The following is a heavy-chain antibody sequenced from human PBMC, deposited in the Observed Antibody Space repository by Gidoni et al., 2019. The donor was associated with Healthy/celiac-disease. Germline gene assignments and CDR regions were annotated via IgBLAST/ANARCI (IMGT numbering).Heavy chain of an antibody. CDR1: GFTFSSYG. V-gene: IGHV3-30*18. J-gene: IGHJ6*02. CDR2: ISYDGSIK. Sequence: RLSCAASGFTFSSYGMHWVRQAPGKGLEWVAVISYDGSIKYYADSVKGRFTISRDNSKNTLYLQMNSLRAEDTAVYYCAKDLRKWELTYYYYGMDVWGQGTTVTVSS. CDR3: AKDLRKWELTYYYYGMDV. D-gene: IGHD1-26*01.